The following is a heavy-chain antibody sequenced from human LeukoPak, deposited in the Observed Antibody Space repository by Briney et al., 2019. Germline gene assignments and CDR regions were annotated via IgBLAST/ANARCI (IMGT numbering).Heavy chain of an antibody. CDR2: IFPSGGEI. CDR3: AKDVNWNADAFDI. CDR1: GFTFSTFA. V-gene: IGHV3-23*01. D-gene: IGHD1-1*01. Sequence: GGSLRLSCEASGFTFSTFAMIWVRQPPGKGLEWVSSIFPSGGEIHYADSVRGRFTISRDNSKSTLSLQMNSLRAEDTAVYYCAKDVNWNADAFDIWGQGTMVTVSS. J-gene: IGHJ3*02.